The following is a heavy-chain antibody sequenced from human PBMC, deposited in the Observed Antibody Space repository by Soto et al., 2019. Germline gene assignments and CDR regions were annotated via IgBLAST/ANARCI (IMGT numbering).Heavy chain of an antibody. CDR2: IYYSGST. CDR3: ARRYGGTLDI. V-gene: IGHV4-59*08. CDR1: GGSISSYY. Sequence: SETLSLTCTVSGGSISSYYWSWIRQPPGKGLEWIGYIYYSGSTNYNPSLKSRVTISVDTSKNQFSLKLSSVTAADTAVYYCARRYGGTLDIWGQGTLVTVSS. D-gene: IGHD4-17*01. J-gene: IGHJ4*02.